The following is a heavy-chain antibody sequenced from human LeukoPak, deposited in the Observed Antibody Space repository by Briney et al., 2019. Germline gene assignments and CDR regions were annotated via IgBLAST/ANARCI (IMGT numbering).Heavy chain of an antibody. CDR1: GFTFNSYG. J-gene: IGHJ5*02. Sequence: PGGTLRLSCAASGFTFNSYGMHWVRQAPGKGLEWVSLIWFDGSNKLYGDSVKGRFTISRDNSKNTVYLQMDNLRAEDTAMYFCAKKGDYKNYDHWGQGALVIVSS. D-gene: IGHD4-11*01. CDR2: IWFDGSNK. CDR3: AKKGDYKNYDH. V-gene: IGHV3-33*06.